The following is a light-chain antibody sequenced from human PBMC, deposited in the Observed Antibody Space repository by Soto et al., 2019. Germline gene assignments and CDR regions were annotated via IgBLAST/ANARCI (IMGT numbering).Light chain of an antibody. Sequence: EIGMTQSPGTLSLSPEERATLSCRASQSISSDYLAWYQHKPGQAPRLLIYGASSRATGIPDRFSGSGSGTDFILTISRLEPEDFAVYYCLRYGGSPRTFGQGTSLEIK. CDR2: GAS. V-gene: IGKV3-20*01. CDR3: LRYGGSPRT. CDR1: QSISSDY. J-gene: IGKJ2*01.